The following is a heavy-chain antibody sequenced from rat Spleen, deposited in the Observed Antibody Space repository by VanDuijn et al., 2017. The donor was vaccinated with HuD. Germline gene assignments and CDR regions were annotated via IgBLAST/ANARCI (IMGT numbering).Heavy chain of an antibody. CDR3: ARADIAAISTGGI. CDR1: GFSLTKHS. V-gene: IGHV2-34*01. D-gene: IGHD1-2*01. J-gene: IGHJ2*01. CDR2: MGYDGDT. Sequence: QVQLKESGPGLVQPSETLSLSCTVSGFSLTKHSVSWVRQPSGKGPEWMGRMGYDGDTAYNSVLKSRLSISRDTSKNQLYLKMNSLQTEDTATYYCARADIAAISTGGIWGQGVMVTVSS.